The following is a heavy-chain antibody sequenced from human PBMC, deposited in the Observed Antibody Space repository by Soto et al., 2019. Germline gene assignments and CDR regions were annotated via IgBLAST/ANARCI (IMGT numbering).Heavy chain of an antibody. CDR1: GGTFSSYA. V-gene: IGHV1-69*12. CDR3: ARDNSGSYRHYYYYGMDV. CDR2: IIPIFGTA. J-gene: IGHJ6*02. D-gene: IGHD1-26*01. Sequence: QVQLVQSGAEVKKPGSSVKVSCKASGGTFSSYAISWVRQAPGQGLEWMGGIIPIFGTANYAQKFQGRVTITADESTSPAYMERSSLRSEDTAVYYCARDNSGSYRHYYYYGMDVWGQGTTVTVSS.